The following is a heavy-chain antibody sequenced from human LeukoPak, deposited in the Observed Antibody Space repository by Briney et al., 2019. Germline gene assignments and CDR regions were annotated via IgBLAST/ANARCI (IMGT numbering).Heavy chain of an antibody. V-gene: IGHV3-48*03. J-gene: IGHJ4*02. CDR2: ISSSGSTI. CDR1: GSTFSSYE. CDR3: ARTGDSSSWYGNDY. D-gene: IGHD6-13*01. Sequence: GGSLRLSCAASGSTFSSYEMNWVRQAPGKGLEWVSYISSSGSTIYYADSVKGRFTISRDNAKNSLYLQMNSLRAEDTAVYYCARTGDSSSWYGNDYWGQGTLVTVSS.